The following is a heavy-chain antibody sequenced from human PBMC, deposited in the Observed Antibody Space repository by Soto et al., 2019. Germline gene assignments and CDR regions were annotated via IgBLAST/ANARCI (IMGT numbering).Heavy chain of an antibody. J-gene: IGHJ5*02. Sequence: SETLSLTCTVSGGSISSYYWSWIRQPARKGLEWIGRIYTSGSTNYNPSLKSRVTMSVDTSKNQFSLKLSSVTAADTAVYCCARGIGSSSWLIRWLDPWGQGTLVTVST. V-gene: IGHV4-4*07. CDR2: IYTSGST. CDR1: GGSISSYY. CDR3: ARGIGSSSWLIRWLDP. D-gene: IGHD6-13*01.